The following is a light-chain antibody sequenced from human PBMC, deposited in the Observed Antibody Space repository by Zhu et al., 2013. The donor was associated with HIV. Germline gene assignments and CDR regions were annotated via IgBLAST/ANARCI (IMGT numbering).Light chain of an antibody. CDR1: QSVLYSSNNKNY. Sequence: DIVMTQSPDSLAVSLGERATINCKSSQSVLYSSNNKNYLAWYQQKPGQPPKLLIYWASTRESGVPDRFSGSGSGTEFTLTISSLQPDDFATYYCQQYNSYSGTFGQGTKLEIK. J-gene: IGKJ2*01. CDR3: QQYNSYSGT. CDR2: WAS. V-gene: IGKV4-1*01.